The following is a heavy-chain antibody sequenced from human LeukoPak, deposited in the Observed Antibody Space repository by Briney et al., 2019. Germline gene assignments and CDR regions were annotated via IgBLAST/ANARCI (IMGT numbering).Heavy chain of an antibody. D-gene: IGHD3-10*01. Sequence: PGGSLRLSCAASGFTVSSNYMSWVRQAPGKGLEWVSVIYSGGSTYYADSVKGRFTISRDNSKNTLYLQMNSLRAEDTAVYYCARDGTRFGELLPFDYWGQGTLVTVSS. J-gene: IGHJ4*02. CDR3: ARDGTRFGELLPFDY. CDR2: IYSGGST. V-gene: IGHV3-66*01. CDR1: GFTVSSNY.